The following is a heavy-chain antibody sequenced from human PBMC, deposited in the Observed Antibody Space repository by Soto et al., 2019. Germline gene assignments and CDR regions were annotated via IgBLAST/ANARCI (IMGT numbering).Heavy chain of an antibody. Sequence: PGGSLRLSCAASGFTFSTYSVGWVRQAPGKGLEWVSVISGSGESTFHADSVKGRFTVSRDNSKDTLYLQMNSLRAEDTAVYYCAKFGWALGLDDAFDFWGQGTMVTVSS. V-gene: IGHV3-23*01. CDR3: AKFGWALGLDDAFDF. CDR2: ISGSGEST. D-gene: IGHD3-16*01. CDR1: GFTFSTYS. J-gene: IGHJ3*01.